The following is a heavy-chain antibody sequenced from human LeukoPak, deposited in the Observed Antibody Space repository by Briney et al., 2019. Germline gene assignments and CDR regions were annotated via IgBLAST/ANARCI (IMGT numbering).Heavy chain of an antibody. J-gene: IGHJ6*03. D-gene: IGHD6-13*01. Sequence: ASVKVSCKASGYTFTSYGISWVRQAPGQGLEWMGWISAYNGNTNYAQKLQGRVTMTTDTSTSTAYMELRSLRSDDTAVYYCARVQSSSSSWYYNYYYYMDVWGKGTTVTVSS. CDR3: ARVQSSSSSWYYNYYYYMDV. V-gene: IGHV1-18*01. CDR2: ISAYNGNT. CDR1: GYTFTSYG.